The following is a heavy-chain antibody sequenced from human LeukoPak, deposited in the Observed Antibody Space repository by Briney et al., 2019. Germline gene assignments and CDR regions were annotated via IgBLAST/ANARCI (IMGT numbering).Heavy chain of an antibody. V-gene: IGHV4-59*01. CDR2: IYYSGST. Sequence: PSETLSLTCTVSGGSISSYYWSWIRQPPGKGLEWIGYIYYSGSTNYNPSLKSRVTISVDTSKNQFSLKLSSVTAADTAVYYCARRTAAGKVEDYWGQGTLVTVSS. CDR3: ARRTAAGKVEDY. J-gene: IGHJ4*02. CDR1: GGSISSYY. D-gene: IGHD6-13*01.